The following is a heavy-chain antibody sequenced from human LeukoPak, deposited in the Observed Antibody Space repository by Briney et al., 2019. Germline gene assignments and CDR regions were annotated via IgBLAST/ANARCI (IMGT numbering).Heavy chain of an antibody. V-gene: IGHV3-23*01. CDR3: AKRATTITTLDS. D-gene: IGHD4-11*01. J-gene: IGHJ4*02. CDR2: ISTSGGST. Sequence: GGSLRLSCTASGFAFNFYAMSWVRQAPGKGLEWVTAISTSGGSTYYADSVKGRFTISRDNSKNTLYLQMNSLRAEDTAVYYCAKRATTITTLDSWGQGTLVTVSS. CDR1: GFAFNFYA.